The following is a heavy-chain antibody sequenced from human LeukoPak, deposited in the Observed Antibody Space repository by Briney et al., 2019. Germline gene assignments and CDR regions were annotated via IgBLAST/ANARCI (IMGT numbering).Heavy chain of an antibody. Sequence: GSSVKVSCKASGGTFISYAISWVGQAPGQGLEWMGGIIPIFGTANYAQKFQGRVTITTDESTSTAYMELSSLRSEDTAVYYCARASSKEMATIGFDYWGQGTLVTVSS. V-gene: IGHV1-69*05. CDR3: ARASSKEMATIGFDY. D-gene: IGHD5-24*01. CDR2: IIPIFGTA. J-gene: IGHJ4*02. CDR1: GGTFISYA.